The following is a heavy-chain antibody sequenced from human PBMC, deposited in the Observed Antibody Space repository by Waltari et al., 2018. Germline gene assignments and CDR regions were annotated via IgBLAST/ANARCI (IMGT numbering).Heavy chain of an antibody. J-gene: IGHJ4*02. CDR2: LSGSGAGT. CDR3: AKDPSYSANSYYFDQ. V-gene: IGHV3-23*01. CDR1: GFTFGDDA. Sequence: VQLSESGGGLAQPGGSLTLSGAASGFTFGDDAMPWVRQAPGKGLEWVSSLSGSGAGTYYVASVRGRFTISRDNSKSTLYLQMNSLRADDSAVYYCAKDPSYSANSYYFDQWGQGILVTVSS. D-gene: IGHD1-26*01.